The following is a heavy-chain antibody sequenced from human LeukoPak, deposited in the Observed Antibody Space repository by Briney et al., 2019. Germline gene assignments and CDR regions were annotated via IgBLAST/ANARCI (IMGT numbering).Heavy chain of an antibody. CDR1: GFTFSNYA. V-gene: IGHV3-30-3*02. D-gene: IGHD2-15*01. CDR2: ISYDESDK. J-gene: IGHJ4*02. Sequence: GGSLRLSCTVSGFTFSNYAMHWVRQAPGKGLEWVAVISYDESDKYYADSVQGRFTISRDNSKSTLCLQMNSLRAEDTAVYYCAKQLGYCSDGSCYFPYWGQGTLVTVSS. CDR3: AKQLGYCSDGSCYFPY.